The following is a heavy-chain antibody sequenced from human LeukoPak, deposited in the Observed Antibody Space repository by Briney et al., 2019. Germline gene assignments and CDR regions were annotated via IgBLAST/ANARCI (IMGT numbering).Heavy chain of an antibody. D-gene: IGHD5-12*01. CDR2: INTNSGGT. Sequence: ASVKVSCKASGYTFTGYYMHWVRQAPGQGLEWMGWINTNSGGTNYAQKFQGRVTMTRDTSISTAYMELSRLRSDDTAVYYCARDAYSGYDPLFDYWGQGTLVTVSS. V-gene: IGHV1-2*02. J-gene: IGHJ4*02. CDR3: ARDAYSGYDPLFDY. CDR1: GYTFTGYY.